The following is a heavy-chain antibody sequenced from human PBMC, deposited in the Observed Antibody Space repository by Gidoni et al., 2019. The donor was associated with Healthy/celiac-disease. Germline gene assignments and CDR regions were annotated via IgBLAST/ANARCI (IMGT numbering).Heavy chain of an antibody. CDR3: AKVHNDYGDLYFDY. CDR1: GFTFSSYA. CDR2: ISGSGGST. J-gene: IGHJ4*02. Sequence: EVQLLESGGGLVQPGGSLRLSCAASGFTFSSYAMSWVRQAPGKGLELVSAISGSGGSTNYADSVKGRFTISRDNSKNTLYLQMNSLRAEDTAVYYCAKVHNDYGDLYFDYWGQGTLVTVSS. V-gene: IGHV3-23*01. D-gene: IGHD4-17*01.